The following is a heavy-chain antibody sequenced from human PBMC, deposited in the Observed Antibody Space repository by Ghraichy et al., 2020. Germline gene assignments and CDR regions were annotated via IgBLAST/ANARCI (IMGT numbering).Heavy chain of an antibody. CDR2: ISSSSSYI. V-gene: IGHV3-21*01. J-gene: IGHJ4*02. CDR1: GFTFSSYS. D-gene: IGHD3-22*01. Sequence: GGSLRLSCAASGFTFSSYSMNWVRQAPGKGLEWVSSISSSSSYIYYADSVKGRSTISRDNAKNSLYLQMNSLRAEDTAVYYCARDSRSRVVVWGYQFDDWGER. CDR3: ARDSRSRVVVWGYQFDD.